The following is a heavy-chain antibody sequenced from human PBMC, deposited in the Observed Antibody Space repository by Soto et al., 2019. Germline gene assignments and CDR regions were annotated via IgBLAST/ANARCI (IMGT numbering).Heavy chain of an antibody. D-gene: IGHD3-10*01. CDR2: IVVGSGNT. CDR1: GFTFTSSA. J-gene: IGHJ5*02. CDR3: AADRKGGRITMVRGPKGFDP. V-gene: IGHV1-58*01. Sequence: VKVSCKASGFTFTSSAVQWVRQARGQRLEWIGWIVVGSGNTNYAQKFQERVTITRDMSTSTAYMELSSLRSEDTAVYYCAADRKGGRITMVRGPKGFDPWGQGTLVTVSS.